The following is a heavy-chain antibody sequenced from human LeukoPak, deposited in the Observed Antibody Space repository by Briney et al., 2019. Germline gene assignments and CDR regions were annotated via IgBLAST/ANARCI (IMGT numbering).Heavy chain of an antibody. CDR2: IKSKTDGGTA. CDR1: GFTFSNAW. V-gene: IGHV3-15*01. Sequence: GGSLRLSCAASGFTFSNAWMSWVRQAPGKGLEWVGRIKSKTDGGTADYAASVKGRFTISRDDSKNTLYLQLNSLKTEDTAVYYCTTTGGEQWLYYFDYWGQGTLVTVSS. CDR3: TTTGGEQWLYYFDY. D-gene: IGHD6-19*01. J-gene: IGHJ4*02.